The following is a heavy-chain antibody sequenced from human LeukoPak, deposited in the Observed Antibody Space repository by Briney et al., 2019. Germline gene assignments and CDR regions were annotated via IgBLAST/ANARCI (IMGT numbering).Heavy chain of an antibody. D-gene: IGHD3-10*01. J-gene: IGHJ4*02. CDR1: GFTFRSYA. V-gene: IGHV3-23*01. CDR2: ISVSGGSA. CDR3: AKREGGSGSYRLYYFDY. Sequence: PGGSLRLSCAASGFTFRSYAMSWIRQAPGKGLEWVSTISVSGGSAYYADSVKGRFTISRDNSKNTLYLQMDSQRAEDTAVYYCAKREGGSGSYRLYYFDYWGQGTLVTVSA.